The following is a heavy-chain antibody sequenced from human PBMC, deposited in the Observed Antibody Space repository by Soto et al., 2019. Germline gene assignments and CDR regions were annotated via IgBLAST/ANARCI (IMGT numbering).Heavy chain of an antibody. V-gene: IGHV1-69*01. CDR3: ASSTYYYDSSGYYFRPDAFDI. J-gene: IGHJ3*02. CDR2: IIPIFGTA. D-gene: IGHD3-22*01. CDR1: GGTKGSYS. Sequence: SVKLSCKACGGTKGSYSICWVHQDPGQGLEWMGGIIPIFGTANYAQKFQGRVTITADESTSTAYMELSSLRSEDTAVYYCASSTYYYDSSGYYFRPDAFDIWGQGTMVTVSS.